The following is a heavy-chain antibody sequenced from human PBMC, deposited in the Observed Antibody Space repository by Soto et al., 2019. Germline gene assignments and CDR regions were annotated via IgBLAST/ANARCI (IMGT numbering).Heavy chain of an antibody. D-gene: IGHD5-12*01. Sequence: EVQLLESGGDLVQPGGSLRLSCAASGFTFSSYAMRWVRQAPGKGLEWVSALSGGGSTTYYADSVKGRFTISRDNSKHTLFLQMNSLRAEDTGVYYCAKVDIVATINYWGQGTLVTVSS. V-gene: IGHV3-23*01. CDR1: GFTFSSYA. CDR2: LSGGGSTT. CDR3: AKVDIVATINY. J-gene: IGHJ4*02.